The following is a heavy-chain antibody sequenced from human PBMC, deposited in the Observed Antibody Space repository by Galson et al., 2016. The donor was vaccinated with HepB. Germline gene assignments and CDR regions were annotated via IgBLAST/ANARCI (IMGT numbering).Heavy chain of an antibody. J-gene: IGHJ4*02. Sequence: SVKVSCKASGYTFTHSYMHWVRQAPGQGLEWMGVINLSDATRNHAQKFQGRVTMTWDRSSTTVYMALSSLRSEDTAMYYCARAPNSGIFTGYFRSHFDTWGQGTQVTVSS. V-gene: IGHV1-46*01. CDR3: ARAPNSGIFTGYFRSHFDT. D-gene: IGHD3-9*01. CDR2: INLSDATR. CDR1: GYTFTHSY.